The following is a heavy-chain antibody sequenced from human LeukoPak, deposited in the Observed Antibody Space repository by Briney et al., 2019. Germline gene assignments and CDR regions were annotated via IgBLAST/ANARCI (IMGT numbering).Heavy chain of an antibody. CDR2: ISSSGSTI. Sequence: PGGSLRLSCAASGFTFSSYEMNWVRQAPGKGLEWVSYISSSGSTIYYADSVKGRFTISRDNAKNSLYLQMNSLRAEDAAVYYCAREPYYYGSSALYFDYWGQGTLVTVSS. D-gene: IGHD3-22*01. J-gene: IGHJ4*02. V-gene: IGHV3-48*03. CDR3: AREPYYYGSSALYFDY. CDR1: GFTFSSYE.